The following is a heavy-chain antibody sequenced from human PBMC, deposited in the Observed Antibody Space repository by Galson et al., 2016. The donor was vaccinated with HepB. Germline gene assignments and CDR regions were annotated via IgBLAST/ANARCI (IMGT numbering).Heavy chain of an antibody. J-gene: IGHJ3*02. V-gene: IGHV3-23*01. Sequence: SLRLSCAASGFTFSSYTMSWVRQAPGRGLVWVSLIIGSGGSRHYADSVKGRFTISRDNSKNTLYLQMNRLRAEETAVYYCAKVVGRFGTGGDAFDIWGQGTMVTVSS. CDR2: IIGSGGSR. CDR3: AKVVGRFGTGGDAFDI. D-gene: IGHD3-10*01. CDR1: GFTFSSYT.